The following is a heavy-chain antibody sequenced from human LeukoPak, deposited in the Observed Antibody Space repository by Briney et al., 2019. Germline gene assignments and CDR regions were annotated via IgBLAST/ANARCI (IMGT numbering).Heavy chain of an antibody. V-gene: IGHV4-59*01. Sequence: SETLSLTCTVSGGSISSYYWNWIRQPPGKGLEWIGYIYSSGSTNYIPSLKSRVTISVDTSKDEFSLKLSSVTAADTAVYYCARGQGLWFGELLSYYMDVWGKGTTVTVSS. CDR2: IYSSGST. CDR3: ARGQGLWFGELLSYYMDV. CDR1: GGSISSYY. D-gene: IGHD3-10*01. J-gene: IGHJ6*03.